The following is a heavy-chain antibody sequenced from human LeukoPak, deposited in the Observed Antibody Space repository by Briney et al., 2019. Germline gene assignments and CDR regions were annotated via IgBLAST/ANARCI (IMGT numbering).Heavy chain of an antibody. Sequence: GGSLRLSCAASGFTFSSYSMNWVRQAPRKGLEWVSYISSSSSTIYYADSVKGRFTISRDNAKNSLYLQMNSLRAEDTAVYYCARDSGWYSPYFDYWGQGTLVTVSS. V-gene: IGHV3-48*01. CDR2: ISSSSSTI. CDR3: ARDSGWYSPYFDY. D-gene: IGHD6-19*01. CDR1: GFTFSSYS. J-gene: IGHJ4*02.